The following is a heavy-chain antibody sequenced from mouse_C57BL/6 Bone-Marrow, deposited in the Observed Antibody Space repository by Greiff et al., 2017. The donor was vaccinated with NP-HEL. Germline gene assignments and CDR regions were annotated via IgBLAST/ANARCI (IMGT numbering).Heavy chain of an antibody. CDR1: GFTFTDYY. V-gene: IGHV14-4*01. CDR2: IDPENGDT. Sequence: VQLQQSGAELVRPGASVKLSCTASGFTFTDYYMHWVKQRPEQGLEWIGWIDPENGDTDYDSKFQGKATITADTSSNTAYLQLSSLTSEDTAVYYCANNQGRLFAYWGQGTLVTVSA. J-gene: IGHJ3*01. D-gene: IGHD6-1*01. CDR3: ANNQGRLFAY.